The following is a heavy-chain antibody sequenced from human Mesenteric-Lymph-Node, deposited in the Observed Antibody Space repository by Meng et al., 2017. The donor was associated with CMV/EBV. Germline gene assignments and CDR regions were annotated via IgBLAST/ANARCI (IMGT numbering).Heavy chain of an antibody. V-gene: IGHV3-7*01. CDR2: IEQDGSEK. Sequence: GGSLRLSCAASGFTFSSYWMSWVRQAPGKGLEWVANIEQDGSEKHYVDSVKGRFTISRDNAKNSLYLQMNSLRAEDTAVYYCARDPYYYDIRGYYFYGMDVWGQGTTVTVSS. CDR1: GFTFSSYW. CDR3: ARDPYYYDIRGYYFYGMDV. J-gene: IGHJ6*02. D-gene: IGHD3-22*01.